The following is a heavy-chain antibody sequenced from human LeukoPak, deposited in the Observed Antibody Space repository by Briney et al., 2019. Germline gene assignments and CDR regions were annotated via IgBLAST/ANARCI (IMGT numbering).Heavy chain of an antibody. CDR2: ISGSGGST. Sequence: PGGSLRLSCAASGFTFSSYAMSWVRQAPGKGLEWVSAISGSGGSTYYADSVKGRFTISRDNSKNTLYLQMNSLRAEDTAVYYCARKGYVDTAMVIDYWGQGTLVTVSS. CDR3: ARKGYVDTAMVIDY. CDR1: GFTFSSYA. V-gene: IGHV3-23*01. D-gene: IGHD5-18*01. J-gene: IGHJ4*02.